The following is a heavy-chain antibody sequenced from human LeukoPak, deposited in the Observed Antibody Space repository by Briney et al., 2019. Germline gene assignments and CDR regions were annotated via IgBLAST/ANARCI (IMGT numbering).Heavy chain of an antibody. V-gene: IGHV3-7*05. CDR2: IKQDGSAK. CDR3: ARVAAGASKYYFDY. D-gene: IGHD6-13*01. CDR1: GFTFSSYW. Sequence: GGSLRLSCAASGFTFSSYWMTWVRQAPGKALEWVANIKQDGSAKYYVDSVKGRFTISRDNAKNSLFLQMNSLRVEDTAVYYCARVAAGASKYYFDYWGQGTLVTVSS. J-gene: IGHJ4*02.